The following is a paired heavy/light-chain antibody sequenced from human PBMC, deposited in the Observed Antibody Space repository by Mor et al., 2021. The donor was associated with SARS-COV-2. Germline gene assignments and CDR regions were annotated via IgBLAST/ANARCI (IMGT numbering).Light chain of an antibody. CDR3: VQGTHWPLT. Sequence: EVVLTQSPLSLPVTLGQPASISCRSSQSLVYSDGNTFLHWFQQRPGQSPRRLIYQVSNRDSGVPDRFSGSGSGTDFTLKISRVEAEDVGVYYCVQGTHWPLTFGGGTKVEIK. CDR2: QVS. CDR1: QSLVYSDGNTF. V-gene: IGKV2-30*01. J-gene: IGKJ4*01.
Heavy chain of an antibody. CDR3: ARTYYYDSSGYRPVPFDP. CDR2: ISAYNGNT. CDR1: GYTFTSYG. Sequence: QVQLVQSGAEVKKPGASVKVSCKASGYTFTSYGISWVRQAPGQGLEWMGWISAYNGNTNYAQKLQGRVTMTTDTSTSTAYMELRSLRSDDTAVYYCARTYYYDSSGYRPVPFDPWGQGTLVTVSS. J-gene: IGHJ5*02. V-gene: IGHV1-18*04. D-gene: IGHD3-22*01.